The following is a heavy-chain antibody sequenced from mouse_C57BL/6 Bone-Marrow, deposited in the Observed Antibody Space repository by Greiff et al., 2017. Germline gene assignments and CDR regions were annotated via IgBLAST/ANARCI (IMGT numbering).Heavy chain of an antibody. J-gene: IGHJ2*01. CDR3: ARGETTVDFFDY. CDR1: GYAFTNYL. D-gene: IGHD1-1*01. Sequence: VQLKESGAELVRPGTSVKVSCKASGYAFTNYLIEWVKQRPGQGLEWIGVINPGSGGTNYNEKFKGKATLTADKSSSTAYMQLSSLTSEDSAVYFCARGETTVDFFDYWGQGTTLTVSS. V-gene: IGHV1-54*01. CDR2: INPGSGGT.